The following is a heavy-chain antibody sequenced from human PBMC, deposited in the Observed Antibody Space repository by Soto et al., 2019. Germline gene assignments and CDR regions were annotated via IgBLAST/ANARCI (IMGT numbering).Heavy chain of an antibody. J-gene: IGHJ4*02. CDR2: IYHSGST. CDR3: ARTEDCSGGSCYPGYFDY. V-gene: IGHV4-4*02. D-gene: IGHD2-15*01. Sequence: QVQLQESGPGLVKPSGTLFLTCAVSSGSISSSNWWSWVRQPPGKGLEWIGEIYHSGSTNYNPSLKSRVTISVDKSKNQFSLKLSSVTAADTAVYYCARTEDCSGGSCYPGYFDYWGQGTLVTVSS. CDR1: SGSISSSNW.